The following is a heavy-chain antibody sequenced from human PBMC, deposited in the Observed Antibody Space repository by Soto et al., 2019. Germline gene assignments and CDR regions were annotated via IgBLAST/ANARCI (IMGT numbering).Heavy chain of an antibody. Sequence: PSETLSLTCTVSGGSISSSSYYWGWIRQPPGKGLEWIGSIYYSGSTYYNPSLKSRVTISVDTSKNQLSLKLSSVTAADTAVYYCARAAQGAIDYWGQGTLVTVSS. CDR2: IYYSGST. CDR3: ARAAQGAIDY. V-gene: IGHV4-39*01. CDR1: GGSISSSSYY. J-gene: IGHJ4*02.